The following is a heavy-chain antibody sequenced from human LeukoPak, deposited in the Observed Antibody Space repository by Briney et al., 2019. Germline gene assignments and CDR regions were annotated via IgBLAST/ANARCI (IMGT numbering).Heavy chain of an antibody. CDR2: IRGSGGST. D-gene: IGHD4-17*01. CDR3: AKARSNGDAFDY. V-gene: IGHV3-23*01. CDR1: GFTFSSYA. J-gene: IGHJ4*02. Sequence: GGSLRLSCAASGFTFSSYAMSWVRQPPGKGVEWVSAIRGSGGSTYYADSVKGRFTISRDNSKNTLYLQMNSLRAEDTAVYYCAKARSNGDAFDYWGQGTLVTVSS.